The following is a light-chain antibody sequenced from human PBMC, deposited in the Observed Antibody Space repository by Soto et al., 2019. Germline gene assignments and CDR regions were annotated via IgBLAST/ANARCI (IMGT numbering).Light chain of an antibody. Sequence: EIVMTQSPATLSVSPGDRVTLSCWASQSISSNLAWYQQKRGQAPRILIYGASTRYTGIPARFSGSGSGTEFTLTISSLQSEDFAVYYCQQYNNWPRTFGQGIRVEIK. CDR2: GAS. CDR3: QQYNNWPRT. V-gene: IGKV3-15*01. CDR1: QSISSN. J-gene: IGKJ1*01.